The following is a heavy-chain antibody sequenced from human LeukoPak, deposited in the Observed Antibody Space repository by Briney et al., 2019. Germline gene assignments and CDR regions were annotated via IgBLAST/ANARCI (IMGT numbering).Heavy chain of an antibody. CDR2: ISISGAST. CDR3: AKKTGGIYAFDI. CDR1: GFTVSSNY. V-gene: IGHV3-23*01. J-gene: IGHJ3*02. Sequence: GGSLRLSCAASGFTVSSNYMSWVRQAPGKGLEWVSTISISGASTYYADSVKGRFTISRDNSNNTLYLQMNSLRAEDTAVYYCAKKTGGIYAFDIWGQGTVVTVSS. D-gene: IGHD6-13*01.